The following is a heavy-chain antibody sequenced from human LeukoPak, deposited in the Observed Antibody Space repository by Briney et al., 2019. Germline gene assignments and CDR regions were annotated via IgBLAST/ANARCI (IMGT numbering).Heavy chain of an antibody. D-gene: IGHD3-3*01. V-gene: IGHV1-3*01. Sequence: ASVKVSCKASGYTFTSYAMHWVRQAPRQRLEWMGWINAGNGNTKYSQKFQGRVTITRDTSASTAYMELSSLRSEDTAVYYCARDRITIFGVVITKLDYWGQGTLVTVSS. CDR3: ARDRITIFGVVITKLDY. CDR1: GYTFTSYA. CDR2: INAGNGNT. J-gene: IGHJ4*02.